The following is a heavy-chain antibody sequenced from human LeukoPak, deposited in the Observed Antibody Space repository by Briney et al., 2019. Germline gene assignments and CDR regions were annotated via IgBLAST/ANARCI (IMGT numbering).Heavy chain of an antibody. CDR3: ARDRLSSWFDP. CDR2: IYYSGST. CDR1: GGSISSGGYY. J-gene: IGHJ5*02. D-gene: IGHD1-26*01. V-gene: IGHV4-31*03. Sequence: SETLSLTCTVSGGSISSGGYYWSWIRQHPGKGLEWIGYIYYSGSTYYNPSLKSRVTISVDTSKNQFSLKLSSVTAADTAVYYCARDRLSSWFDPWGQGTMVTVSS.